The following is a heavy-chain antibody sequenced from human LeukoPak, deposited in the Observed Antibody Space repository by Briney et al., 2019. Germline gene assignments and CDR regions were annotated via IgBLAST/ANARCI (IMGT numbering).Heavy chain of an antibody. Sequence: PSETLSLTCTVSGGSISSGDYYWSWIRQPPGKGLEWIGYIYYSGSTYYNPSLKSRVTISVDMSKNQFSLKLSSVTAADTAVYYCARGSSSAGAFDYWGQGTLVTVSS. CDR1: GGSISSGDYY. D-gene: IGHD6-6*01. V-gene: IGHV4-30-4*08. CDR3: ARGSSSAGAFDY. CDR2: IYYSGST. J-gene: IGHJ4*02.